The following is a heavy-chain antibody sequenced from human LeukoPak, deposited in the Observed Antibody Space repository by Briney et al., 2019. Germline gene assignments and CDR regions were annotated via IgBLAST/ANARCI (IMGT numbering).Heavy chain of an antibody. Sequence: SVKVSCKASGGTFSSYAISWVRQAPGQGLEWMGGIIPIFGTANYAQKLQGRVTMTTDTSTSTAYMELRSLRSDDTAVYYCARDIHYYDSSGHGPSGYWGQGTLVTVSS. D-gene: IGHD3-22*01. CDR2: IIPIFGTA. CDR1: GGTFSSYA. CDR3: ARDIHYYDSSGHGPSGY. J-gene: IGHJ4*02. V-gene: IGHV1-69*05.